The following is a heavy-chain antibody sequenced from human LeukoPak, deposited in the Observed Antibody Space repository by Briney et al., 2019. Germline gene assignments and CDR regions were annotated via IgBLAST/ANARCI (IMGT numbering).Heavy chain of an antibody. CDR3: AKLMSYGSGSYYQGADY. CDR1: GFTFRSFA. D-gene: IGHD3-10*01. J-gene: IGHJ4*02. CDR2: ISDSGIST. V-gene: IGHV3-23*01. Sequence: GGSLRLSCAASGFTFRSFAMSWVRQAPGKGLEWVSAISDSGISTYFADSVKGRFTISRDNSKNTLYLQMNSLRAEDTAVYYCAKLMSYGSGSYYQGADYWGQGTLVTVSS.